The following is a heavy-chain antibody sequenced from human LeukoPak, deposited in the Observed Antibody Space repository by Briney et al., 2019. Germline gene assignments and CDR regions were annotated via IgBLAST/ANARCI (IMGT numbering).Heavy chain of an antibody. D-gene: IGHD5-18*01. V-gene: IGHV1-69*05. CDR1: GGTFSSYA. CDR3: ARDLQQAPYYFDY. Sequence: SVKVSCKASGGTFSSYAISLVRQAHGRGLEWMGRIIPISGTANYAQKFQGRVTITTDESTSTAYMELSSLRSEETAVYYCARDLQQAPYYFDYWGQGTLVTVSS. CDR2: IIPISGTA. J-gene: IGHJ4*02.